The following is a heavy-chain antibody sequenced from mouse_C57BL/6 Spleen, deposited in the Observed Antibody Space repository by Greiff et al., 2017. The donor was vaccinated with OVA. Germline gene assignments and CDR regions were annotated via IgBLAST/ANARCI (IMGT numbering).Heavy chain of an antibody. J-gene: IGHJ1*03. V-gene: IGHV1-4*01. D-gene: IGHD1-1*01. CDR1: GYTFTSYT. CDR2: INPSSGYT. CDR3: ARSSFITTKGYFDV. Sequence: QVQLQQSGAELARPGASVKMSCKASGYTFTSYTMHWVKQRPGQGLEWIGYINPSSGYTKYNQKFKDKATLTADKSSSTAYMQLSSRTSEDSAVYYCARSSFITTKGYFDVWGTGTTVTVSS.